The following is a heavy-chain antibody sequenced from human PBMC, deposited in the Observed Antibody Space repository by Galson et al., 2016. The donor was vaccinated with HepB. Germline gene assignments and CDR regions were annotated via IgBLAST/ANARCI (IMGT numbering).Heavy chain of an antibody. CDR1: GFTFSSYS. CDR3: ARLSTGYSSDWYNIDYYYYMDL. J-gene: IGHJ6*03. D-gene: IGHD6-13*01. Sequence: SLRLSCAVSGFTFSSYSMMWVRQAPGKGLEWVSSISSSSTYIYSADSVKGRFTISRDNAKNSLVLQMNSLKDEDTAVYYCARLSTGYSSDWYNIDYYYYMDLWGKGTTVTVSS. V-gene: IGHV3-21*01. CDR2: ISSSSTYI.